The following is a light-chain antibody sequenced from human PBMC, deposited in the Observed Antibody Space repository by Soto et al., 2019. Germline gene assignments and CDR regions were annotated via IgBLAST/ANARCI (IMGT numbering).Light chain of an antibody. V-gene: IGKV3-11*01. CDR1: QSVSSY. CDR2: DAS. CDR3: QQRSNWPFIL. J-gene: IGKJ3*01. Sequence: EIVLTQSPATLSLSPGERATLSCRASQSVSSYLAWYQQKPGQAPRLLIYDASNRATGIPARFSGSGSGTDFTLTISSLEPEDFAVYYCQQRSNWPFILFGPGTKVDIK.